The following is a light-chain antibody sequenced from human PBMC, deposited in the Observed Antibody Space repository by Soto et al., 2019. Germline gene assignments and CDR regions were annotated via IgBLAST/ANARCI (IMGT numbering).Light chain of an antibody. CDR3: QQFGTSPRVT. J-gene: IGKJ5*01. CDR2: DAS. Sequence: EIVLTQSPGTLSLSPGKRATLSCRASQSVSSAYIAWYQQKPGQAPRLLIYDASTRATGIPDRFSGSGSGTDFTLTISRLEPEDFAVYYCQQFGTSPRVTFGQGTRLEI. CDR1: QSVSSAY. V-gene: IGKV3-20*01.